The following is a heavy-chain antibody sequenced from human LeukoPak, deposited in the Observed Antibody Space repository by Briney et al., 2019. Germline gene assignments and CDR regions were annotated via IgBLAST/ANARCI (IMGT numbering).Heavy chain of an antibody. V-gene: IGHV4-4*07. CDR1: GGSISSYY. D-gene: IGHD2-2*01. CDR2: IYTSGST. J-gene: IGHJ6*03. CDR3: ATAAATPTYYYYYMDV. Sequence: PSETLSLTCTVSGGSISSYYWSCIRQPSPQGLEWIGRIYTSGSTNYNPSLKTRVTMSVDTSTTQLSLNLTSAPAADTAVYYCATAAATPTYYYYYMDVWGKGTTVTVSS.